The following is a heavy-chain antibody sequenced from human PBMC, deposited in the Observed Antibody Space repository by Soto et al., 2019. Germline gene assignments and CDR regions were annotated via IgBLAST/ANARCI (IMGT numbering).Heavy chain of an antibody. D-gene: IGHD3-9*01. Sequence: SETLSLTCTVSGGSVSSSGYYWGWIRQPPGKGLEWIGSIYYSGSTYYNPSLKSRVTISVDTSKNQFSLKLSSVTAADTAVYYCARARYFDWLLYRYYFDYWGQGTLVTVSS. J-gene: IGHJ4*02. CDR2: IYYSGST. CDR1: GGSVSSSGYY. CDR3: ARARYFDWLLYRYYFDY. V-gene: IGHV4-39*01.